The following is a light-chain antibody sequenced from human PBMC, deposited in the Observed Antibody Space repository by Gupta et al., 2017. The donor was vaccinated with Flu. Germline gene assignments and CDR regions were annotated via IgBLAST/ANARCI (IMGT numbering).Light chain of an antibody. CDR1: QSIPNNH. CDR2: AAS. V-gene: IGKV3-20*01. Sequence: EIVLTQFPATLSLSPGEGATLSCRASQSIPNNHLAWYQQYPGQAPRLLIFAASRRATGIPDRFSGSGSGTEFILTISRLEPADYAVYYCQHYGSPPQAFGQGTRVEVK. J-gene: IGKJ1*01. CDR3: QHYGSPPQA.